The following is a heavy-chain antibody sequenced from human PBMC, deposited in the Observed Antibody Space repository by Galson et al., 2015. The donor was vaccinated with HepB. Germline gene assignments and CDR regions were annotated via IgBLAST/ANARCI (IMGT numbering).Heavy chain of an antibody. CDR1: GFTFSKYA. V-gene: IGHV3-23*01. CDR3: AKDGGAYSGYGPYYFDY. Sequence: SLRLSCAASGFTFSKYAMAWVRQAPGEGLEWVSAISGGDDNTYYADSVTGRFTISRDNSKNTVYLQMYSLRVEDTAVYYCAKDGGAYSGYGPYYFDYWGQGILVTVSS. CDR2: ISGGDDNT. J-gene: IGHJ4*02. D-gene: IGHD5-12*01.